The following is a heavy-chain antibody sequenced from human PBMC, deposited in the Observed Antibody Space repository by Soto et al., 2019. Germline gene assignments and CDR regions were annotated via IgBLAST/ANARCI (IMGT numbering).Heavy chain of an antibody. CDR2: IDPSDSYT. J-gene: IGHJ4*02. V-gene: IGHV5-10-1*01. Sequence: GESLKISCKGSGYSFTSYWISWVRQMPGKGLEWMGRIDPSDSYTNYSPSFQGHVTISADKSISTAYLQWSSLKASDTAMYYCARHLDYDSSVYYFSWGGQGPLVPVSS. CDR1: GYSFTSYW. CDR3: ARHLDYDSSVYYFSW. D-gene: IGHD3-22*01.